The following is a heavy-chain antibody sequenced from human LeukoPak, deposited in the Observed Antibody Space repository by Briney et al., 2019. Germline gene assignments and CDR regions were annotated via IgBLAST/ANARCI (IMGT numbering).Heavy chain of an antibody. CDR1: GGSFSGYY. D-gene: IGHD3-22*01. CDR2: INHSGST. J-gene: IGHJ4*02. V-gene: IGHV4-34*01. CDR3: SSYYRDY. Sequence: SETLSLTCAVYGGSFSGYYWSWIRQPPGKGLEWIGEINHSGSTNYNPSLKSRVTISVDTSKNQFSLKLSSVTATDTAVYYCSSYYRDYWGQGTLVTVSS.